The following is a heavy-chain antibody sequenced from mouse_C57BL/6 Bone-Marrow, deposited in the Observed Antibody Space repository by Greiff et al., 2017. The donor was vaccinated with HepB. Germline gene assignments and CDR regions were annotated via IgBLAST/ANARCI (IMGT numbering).Heavy chain of an antibody. V-gene: IGHV3-5*01. CDR3: ARERIYDGYYYFDY. D-gene: IGHD2-3*01. Sequence: EVKLEESGPGLVKPSQTVFLTCTVTGISITTGNYRWSWIRQFPGNKLEWIGYIYYSGTITYNPSLTSRTTITRDTPKNQFFLEMNSLTAEDTATYYCARERIYDGYYYFDYWGQGTTLTVSS. CDR2: IYYSGTI. CDR1: GISITTGNYR. J-gene: IGHJ2*01.